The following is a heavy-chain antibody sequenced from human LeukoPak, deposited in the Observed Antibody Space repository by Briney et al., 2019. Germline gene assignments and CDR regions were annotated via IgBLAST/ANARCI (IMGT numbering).Heavy chain of an antibody. CDR2: ISAYNGNT. Sequence: GASVKVSCKASGYTFTSYGISWVRQAPGQGLERMAWISAYNGNTNYAQKLQGRVTMTTDTSTSTAYMELRSLRSDDTAVYYCAREEYSSGWYLGPYFDYWGQGTLVTVSS. V-gene: IGHV1-18*01. D-gene: IGHD6-19*01. J-gene: IGHJ4*02. CDR3: AREEYSSGWYLGPYFDY. CDR1: GYTFTSYG.